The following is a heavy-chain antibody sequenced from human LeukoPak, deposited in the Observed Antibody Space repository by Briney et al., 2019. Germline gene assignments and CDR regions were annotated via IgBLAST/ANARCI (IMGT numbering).Heavy chain of an antibody. Sequence: PGGSLRLSCAASGFTFSDYYMSWIRQAPGKGLEWVSYISSSSGSTIYYADSVKGRFTISRDNAKNSLYLQMNSLRAEDTAVYYCARTPGGGAYYYYYYMDVWDKGTTVTVSS. J-gene: IGHJ6*03. CDR1: GFTFSDYY. V-gene: IGHV3-11*04. D-gene: IGHD3-10*01. CDR2: ISSSSGSTI. CDR3: ARTPGGGAYYYYYYMDV.